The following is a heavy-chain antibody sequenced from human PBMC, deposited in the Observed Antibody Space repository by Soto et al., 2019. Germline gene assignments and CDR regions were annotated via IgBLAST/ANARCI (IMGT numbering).Heavy chain of an antibody. J-gene: IGHJ5*02. CDR2: IYYSGST. Sequence: SETLSLTCTVSGGSISSSSYYWGWIRQPPGKGLEWIGSIYYSGSTYYNPSLKSRVTISVDTSKNQFSLKLSSVTAADTAVYYCARRAYYYGSGSLPIGYNWFDPWGQGTLVTVSS. CDR3: ARRAYYYGSGSLPIGYNWFDP. CDR1: GGSISSSSYY. V-gene: IGHV4-39*01. D-gene: IGHD3-10*01.